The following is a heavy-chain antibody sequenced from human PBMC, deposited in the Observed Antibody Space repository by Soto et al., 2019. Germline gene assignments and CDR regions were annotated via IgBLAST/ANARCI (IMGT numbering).Heavy chain of an antibody. J-gene: IGHJ6*02. Sequence: ASVKVSCKASGHTFTSYYMHWVRQAPGPGLEWMGIINPSGGSTSYAQKFQGRVTMTRDTSTSTVYMELSSLRSEDTAVYYCARARDYYDSSGRADYYYGMDVWGQGTTVTVSS. CDR2: INPSGGST. V-gene: IGHV1-46*01. D-gene: IGHD3-22*01. CDR3: ARARDYYDSSGRADYYYGMDV. CDR1: GHTFTSYY.